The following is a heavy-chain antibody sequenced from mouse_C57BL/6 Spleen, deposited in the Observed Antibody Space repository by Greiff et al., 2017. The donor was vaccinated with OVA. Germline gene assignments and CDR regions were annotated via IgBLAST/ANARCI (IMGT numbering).Heavy chain of an antibody. CDR1: GYTFTSYW. Sequence: QVQLQQSGAELVKPGASVKMSCKASGYTFTSYWITWVKQRPGQGLEWIGDIYPGSGSTNYNEKFKSKATLTVDTSSSTAYMQLSSLTSEDSAVDYCTRGVYGSSSWFAYWGQGTLVTVSA. J-gene: IGHJ3*01. V-gene: IGHV1-55*01. CDR2: IYPGSGST. D-gene: IGHD1-1*01. CDR3: TRGVYGSSSWFAY.